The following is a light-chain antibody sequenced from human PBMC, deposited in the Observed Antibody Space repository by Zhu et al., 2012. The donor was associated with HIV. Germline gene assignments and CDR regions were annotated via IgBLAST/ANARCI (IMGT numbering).Light chain of an antibody. Sequence: EIVMTQSPATLSVSPGERATLSCRASQSVSSDLAWYQHKPGQAPRLLIHGGSTRATGIPARFSGSGSGTDFSLTINTMQSEDFAIYYCQQYNDWSHYTFRPGDQAGNET. CDR3: QQYNDWSHYT. CDR1: QSVSSD. V-gene: IGKV3-15*01. J-gene: IGKJ2*01. CDR2: GGS.